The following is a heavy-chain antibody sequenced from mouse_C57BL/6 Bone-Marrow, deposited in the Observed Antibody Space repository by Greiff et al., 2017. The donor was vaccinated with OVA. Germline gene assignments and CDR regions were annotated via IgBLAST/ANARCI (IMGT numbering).Heavy chain of an antibody. CDR1: GYTFTSYW. J-gene: IGHJ1*03. V-gene: IGHV1-7*01. CDR2: INPSSGYT. Sequence: VQLQQSGAELAKPGASVKLSCKASGYTFTSYWMHWVKQRPGQGLEWIGYINPSSGYTNYNQKFKDKATLTADKSSSTAYMQLISLTYEDSAVYYCARSTVVSRYFDVWGTGTTVTVSS. D-gene: IGHD1-1*01. CDR3: ARSTVVSRYFDV.